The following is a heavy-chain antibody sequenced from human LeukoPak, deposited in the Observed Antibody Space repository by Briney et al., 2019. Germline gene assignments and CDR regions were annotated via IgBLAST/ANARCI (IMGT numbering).Heavy chain of an antibody. D-gene: IGHD2-15*01. CDR1: GGTFSSYA. Sequence: SVKVSCKASGGTFSSYAISWVRQAPGQGLEWVGRIIPILGIANYAQKFQGRVTITADKSTSTAYMELSSLRSEDTAVYYCARSLSDSGYCSGGSCYYDYWGQGTLVTVSS. V-gene: IGHV1-69*04. CDR3: ARSLSDSGYCSGGSCYYDY. CDR2: IIPILGIA. J-gene: IGHJ4*02.